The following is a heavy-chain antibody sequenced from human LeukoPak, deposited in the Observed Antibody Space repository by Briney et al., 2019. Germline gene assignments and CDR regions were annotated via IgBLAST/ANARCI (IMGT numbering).Heavy chain of an antibody. V-gene: IGHV4-30-2*01. CDR1: GGFVSSGGYS. J-gene: IGHJ6*02. CDR2: IYHSGST. Sequence: PSETLSLTCAVSGGFVSSGGYSWTWIRQPPGKGLEWIGYIYHSGSTYYNPSLKSRVTISVDRSKNQFSLKLSSVTAADTAVYYCASRQHYYYYGMDVWGQGTTVTVSS. D-gene: IGHD5-18*01. CDR3: ASRQHYYYYGMDV.